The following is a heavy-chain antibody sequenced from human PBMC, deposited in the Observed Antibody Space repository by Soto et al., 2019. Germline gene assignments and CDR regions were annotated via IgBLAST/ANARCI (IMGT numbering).Heavy chain of an antibody. CDR1: GGSISSGGYY. CDR3: AGAKGYCTNGVCGWYFDY. J-gene: IGHJ4*02. CDR2: IYYSGST. Sequence: SETLSLTCTVSGGSISSGGYYWSWIRQHPGKGLEWIGYIYYSGSTYYNPSLKSRVTISVDTSKNQFSLKLSSVAAADTAVYYCAGAKGYCTNGVCGWYFDYWGQGTLVTVSS. V-gene: IGHV4-31*03. D-gene: IGHD2-8*01.